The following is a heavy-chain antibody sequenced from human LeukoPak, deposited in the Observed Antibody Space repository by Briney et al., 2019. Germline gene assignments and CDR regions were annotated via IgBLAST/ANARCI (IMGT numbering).Heavy chain of an antibody. CDR1: GFTLSSYW. D-gene: IGHD3-22*01. CDR2: IQEDGSEK. Sequence: GGSLRLSCAASGFTLSSYWMTWVRQAPGKGLDWVAHIQEDGSEKNYVDSVKGRFTISRDNAQNSLSLQMNSLRAEDTAVYYCGRDRNPTYNYDSSGYYYDAFDIWGQGTMVTVSS. CDR3: GRDRNPTYNYDSSGYYYDAFDI. J-gene: IGHJ3*02. V-gene: IGHV3-7*04.